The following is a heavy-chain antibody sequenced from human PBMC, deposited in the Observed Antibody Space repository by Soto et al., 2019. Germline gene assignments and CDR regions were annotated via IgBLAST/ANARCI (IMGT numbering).Heavy chain of an antibody. CDR2: IRNKANRYTT. D-gene: IGHD6-13*01. CDR3: ARVRSSSWGLDAFDV. CDR1: GFTFSDHY. Sequence: GGSLRLSCAASGFTFSDHYMDWVRQAPWKGLEWVGRIRNKANRYTTEYAASVTGRFSISRDDSKNSLYLQMNSLKTEDTAVYYCARVRSSSWGLDAFDVWGQGTMVTVSS. J-gene: IGHJ3*01. V-gene: IGHV3-72*01.